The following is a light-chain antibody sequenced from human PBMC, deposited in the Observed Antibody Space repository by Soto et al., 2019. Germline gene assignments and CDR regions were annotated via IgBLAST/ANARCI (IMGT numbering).Light chain of an antibody. CDR1: QNIGNY. CDR3: QQSHTSPRT. Sequence: DIQMTQSPSSLSASIGDRVTIACRASQNIGNYLNWFQQKPGKAPKLLVYAASTLQSGVPSRFTGSGSGTDFSLTMSSLQPEDFATYFCQQSHTSPRTFGPGTRVEI. V-gene: IGKV1-39*01. CDR2: AAS. J-gene: IGKJ1*01.